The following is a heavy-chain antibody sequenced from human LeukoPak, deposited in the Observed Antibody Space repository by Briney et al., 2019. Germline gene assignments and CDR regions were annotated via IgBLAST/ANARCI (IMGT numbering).Heavy chain of an antibody. Sequence: GGSLRLSCAASGFTFSSYAMSWVRQAPGKGLEWVATIGNTETFYADSVTGRFTISRDNSKNTVNLQMNRLRVEDTAIYYCAKDWIQFDRVFDCFDSWGQGTLVTVSS. CDR1: GFTFSSYA. J-gene: IGHJ4*02. V-gene: IGHV3-23*01. CDR2: IGNTET. CDR3: AKDWIQFDRVFDCFDS. D-gene: IGHD5-18*01.